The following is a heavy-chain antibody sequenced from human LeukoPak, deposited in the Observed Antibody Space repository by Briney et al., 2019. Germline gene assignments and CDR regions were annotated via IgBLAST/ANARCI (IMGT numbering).Heavy chain of an antibody. CDR2: INAKTGGT. J-gene: IGHJ4*02. D-gene: IGHD5-24*01. CDR3: LRDGFGWLQSQD. Sequence: AASVKVSCKASGYTFTDNYMHWVRQAPGRGLEWMGFINAKTGGTLYAQNFQGRVTMTRDTDINTAYMELSSLTFDDTAVYYCLRDGFGWLQSQDWGQGTLVTVSS. V-gene: IGHV1-2*02. CDR1: GYTFTDNY.